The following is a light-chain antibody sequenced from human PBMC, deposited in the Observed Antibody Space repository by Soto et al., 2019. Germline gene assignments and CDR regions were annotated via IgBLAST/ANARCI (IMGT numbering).Light chain of an antibody. J-gene: IGLJ2*01. CDR1: SSDVGGYNY. CDR2: DVS. CDR3: CSYAGSYTPVV. V-gene: IGLV2-11*01. Sequence: QSALTQPRSVSGSPGQSVTISCTGTSSDVGGYNYVSWYQQHPGKALKLMTYDVSKRPSGVPDRFSGSKSRNTASLTISGLQAEYEAYSCCCSYAGSYTPVVFGGGTQLTVL.